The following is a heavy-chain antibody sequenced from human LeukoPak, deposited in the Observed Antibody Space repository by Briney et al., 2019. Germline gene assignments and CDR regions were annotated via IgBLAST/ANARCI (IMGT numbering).Heavy chain of an antibody. J-gene: IGHJ4*02. D-gene: IGHD3-9*01. CDR2: ISYDGSNK. V-gene: IGHV3-30*14. CDR3: AREFDILTGYYWY. CDR1: GFTFSSYA. Sequence: PGRSLRLSCAASGFTFSSYAMHWVRQAPGKGLEWVAVISYDGSNKYYADSVKGRFTISRDNSKNTLYLQMNSLRAEDTAVYYCAREFDILTGYYWYWGQGTLVTVSS.